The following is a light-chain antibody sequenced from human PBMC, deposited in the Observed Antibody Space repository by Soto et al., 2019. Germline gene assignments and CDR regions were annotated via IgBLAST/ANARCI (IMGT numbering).Light chain of an antibody. CDR3: QQYGSSGT. CDR1: QIVRSNS. V-gene: IGKV3-20*01. J-gene: IGKJ1*01. Sequence: EMMLTQSPGTLSLSPGDRATLSCRASQIVRSNSLAWYQQKPGQAPRLLIYGASNRATGIPDRFSGSGSGTDFTLTISRLEPEDFAVYYCQQYGSSGTFGQGTKVDI. CDR2: GAS.